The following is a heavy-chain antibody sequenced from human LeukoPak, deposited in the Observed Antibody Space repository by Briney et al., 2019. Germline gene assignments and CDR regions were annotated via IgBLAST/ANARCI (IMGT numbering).Heavy chain of an antibody. V-gene: IGHV4-34*01. CDR1: GGSFSGYY. J-gene: IGHJ4*02. Sequence: SETLSLTCAVYGGSFSGYYWSWIRQPPGKGLKWIGEINHSGSTNYNPSLKSRVTISLDTSRNQFSLRLSSVTAADTAVHYCARSRDAFGGVVSIWLYWGQGTLVTVSS. CDR2: INHSGST. D-gene: IGHD5-24*01. CDR3: ARSRDAFGGVVSIWLY.